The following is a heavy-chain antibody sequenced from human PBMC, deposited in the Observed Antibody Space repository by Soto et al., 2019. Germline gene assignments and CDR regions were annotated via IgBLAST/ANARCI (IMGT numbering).Heavy chain of an antibody. D-gene: IGHD2-15*01. CDR1: GGTFSSYA. V-gene: IGHV1-69*13. CDR3: ARVYCSGGSCYYVDY. CDR2: IIPIFGAA. Sequence: ASVKVSCKASGGTFSSYAISWVRQAPGQGLEWMGGIIPIFGAANYAQKFQGRVTITADESTSTAYMELSSLRSEDTAVYYCARVYCSGGSCYYVDYWGQGTLVTVSS. J-gene: IGHJ4*02.